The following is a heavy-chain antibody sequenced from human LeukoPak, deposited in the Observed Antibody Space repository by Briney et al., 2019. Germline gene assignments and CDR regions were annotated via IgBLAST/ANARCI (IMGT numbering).Heavy chain of an antibody. D-gene: IGHD5-18*01. J-gene: IGHJ4*02. Sequence: PGGSLRLSCAASGFTFSSSGMSWVRQAPGKGLQWVSGITNSGDTTHYADSVKGRFTVSRDNSKNTLYLQMNSLRAEDTAVYYCAKDLGTQKRGYSYGYDYWGQGTLVTVSS. CDR1: GFTFSSSG. V-gene: IGHV3-23*01. CDR3: AKDLGTQKRGYSYGYDY. CDR2: ITNSGDTT.